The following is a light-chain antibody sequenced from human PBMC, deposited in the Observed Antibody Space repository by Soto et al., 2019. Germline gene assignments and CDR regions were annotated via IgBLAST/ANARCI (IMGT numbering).Light chain of an antibody. CDR2: GAS. V-gene: IGKV3-20*01. CDR1: QSVTSNY. J-gene: IGKJ2*02. CDR3: QQYSSSST. Sequence: EIVLTQSPGTLSLSPGERATLSCRASQSVTSNYLAWYQQKPGQAPRLLIFGASGRSTGVPDRFSGSGSGTDFTLPISRLEPEDFAVYYCQQYSSSSTFGQGTRLEIK.